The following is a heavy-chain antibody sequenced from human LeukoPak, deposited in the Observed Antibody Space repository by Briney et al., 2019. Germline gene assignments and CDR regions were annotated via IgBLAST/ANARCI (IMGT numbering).Heavy chain of an antibody. CDR3: ARNPVTTKYFDY. CDR1: GYTFTSYY. J-gene: IGHJ4*02. Sequence: ASVKVSCKASGYTFTSYYMHWVRQAPGQGLEWMGIINPSGGSTRYAQKFEGRVTMTRDTSTSTVYMELSSLRSEDTAVYYCARNPVTTKYFDYWGQGTLVTVSS. D-gene: IGHD4-11*01. CDR2: INPSGGST. V-gene: IGHV1-46*01.